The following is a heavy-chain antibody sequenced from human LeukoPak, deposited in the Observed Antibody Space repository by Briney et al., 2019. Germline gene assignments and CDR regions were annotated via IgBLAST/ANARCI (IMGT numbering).Heavy chain of an antibody. Sequence: PSETLSLTCIVSGGSISSYYWSCIRQPAGKGLEWIGRIYTSGNTNYNPSLKSRVTMSIDTSKSQFSLKLSSVTAADTAVYYCAREKKGEAVAGQVNWFDPWGQGTLVTISS. CDR1: GGSISSYY. CDR3: AREKKGEAVAGQVNWFDP. J-gene: IGHJ5*02. D-gene: IGHD6-19*01. V-gene: IGHV4-4*07. CDR2: IYTSGNT.